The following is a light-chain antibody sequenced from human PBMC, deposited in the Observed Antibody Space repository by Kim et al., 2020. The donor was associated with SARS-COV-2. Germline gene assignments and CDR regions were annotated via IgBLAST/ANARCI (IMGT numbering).Light chain of an antibody. CDR1: QSVSSN. CDR2: GAS. J-gene: IGKJ2*01. Sequence: EIVMTQSPGTLSVSPGERVTLSCRASQSVSSNLAWYQQKPGQAPRLLIYGASTRASGIPVRFSGNGSGTEFTLTISSLQSEDFAVYYCHQYNNWHAFGQGTKLEI. CDR3: HQYNNWHA. V-gene: IGKV3-15*01.